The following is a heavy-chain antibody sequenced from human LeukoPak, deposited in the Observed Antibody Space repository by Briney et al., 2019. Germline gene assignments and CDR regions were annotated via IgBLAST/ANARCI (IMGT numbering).Heavy chain of an antibody. CDR2: IWYDGSKK. Sequence: PGGSLRLSCAPSGFTFSSYGMHWVRQAPGKGLEWVAAIWYDGSKKYHADSVKGRFTISRDNSKNTLYLQMNSLRAEDTAVYYCARDTVDGPFVTSLDYWGQGARVTVSS. CDR3: ARDTVDGPFVTSLDY. D-gene: IGHD5-12*01. CDR1: GFTFSSYG. J-gene: IGHJ4*02. V-gene: IGHV3-33*01.